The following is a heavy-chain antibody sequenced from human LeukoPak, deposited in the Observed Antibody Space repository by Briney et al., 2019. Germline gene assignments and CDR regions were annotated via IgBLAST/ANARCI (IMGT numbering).Heavy chain of an antibody. CDR1: GGSISSYY. D-gene: IGHD3-22*01. V-gene: IGHV4-4*07. CDR2: IYTSGST. J-gene: IGHJ3*02. Sequence: PSETLSLTCTVSGGSISSYYWSWIRQPAGKGLEWIGRIYTSGSTNYNPSLKSRVTISVDTSKNQFSLKLSSVTAANTAVYFCARGPYSYDSSGAFDIWGQGTMVTVSS. CDR3: ARGPYSYDSSGAFDI.